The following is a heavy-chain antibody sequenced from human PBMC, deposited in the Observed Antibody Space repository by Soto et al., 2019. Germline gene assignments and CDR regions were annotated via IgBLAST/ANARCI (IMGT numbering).Heavy chain of an antibody. J-gene: IGHJ4*02. CDR1: GYTFTSYG. V-gene: IGHV1-18*01. CDR3: ARVETYYYGSGTSSFDY. D-gene: IGHD3-10*01. CDR2: ISAYNGNT. Sequence: ASVKVSCKASGYTFTSYGISWVRQAPGQGLEWMGWISAYNGNTNYAQKLQGRVTMTTDTSTSTAYMELRSLRADDTAVYCCARVETYYYGSGTSSFDYWGQGTLVTFSS.